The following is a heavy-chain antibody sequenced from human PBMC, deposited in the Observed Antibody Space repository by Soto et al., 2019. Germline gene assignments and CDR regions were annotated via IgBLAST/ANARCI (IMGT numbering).Heavy chain of an antibody. CDR1: GGSISSGGYS. V-gene: IGHV4-30-2*01. Sequence: PSETLSLTCAVSGGSISSGGYSWSWIRQPPGKGLEWIGYIYHSGSTYYNPSLKSRVTISVDRSKNQFFLKLSSVTAADTAVYYCARDNLHYFDYWGQGTLVTVSS. CDR3: ARDNLHYFDY. CDR2: IYHSGST. J-gene: IGHJ4*02.